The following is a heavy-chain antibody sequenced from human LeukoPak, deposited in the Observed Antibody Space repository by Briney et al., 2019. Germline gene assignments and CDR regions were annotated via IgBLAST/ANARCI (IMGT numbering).Heavy chain of an antibody. CDR2: ISSSSSTI. Sequence: GGSLRLSCAASGFTLSDYYMSWIRQAPGKGLEWVSYISSSSSTIYYADSVKGRFTISRDNAKNSLYLQMNSLRAEDTAVYYCARESRTTNYYYGMDVWGQGTTVTVSS. CDR1: GFTLSDYY. V-gene: IGHV3-11*04. CDR3: ARESRTTNYYYGMDV. J-gene: IGHJ6*02. D-gene: IGHD1-1*01.